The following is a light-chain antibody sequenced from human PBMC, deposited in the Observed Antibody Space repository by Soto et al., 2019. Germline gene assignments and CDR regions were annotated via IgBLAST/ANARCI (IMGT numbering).Light chain of an antibody. CDR3: SSYTSTGTLVV. V-gene: IGLV2-14*03. CDR1: SSDVGGYNY. CDR2: DVN. Sequence: QSALTQPASVSGSPGQSITLSCTGTSSDVGGYNYVSWYQHHPGKAPKLLTYDVNNRPSGASTRFSGSKSGNTASLTISGLQAEDEADYYCSSYTSTGTLVVFGGGTQLPVL. J-gene: IGLJ2*01.